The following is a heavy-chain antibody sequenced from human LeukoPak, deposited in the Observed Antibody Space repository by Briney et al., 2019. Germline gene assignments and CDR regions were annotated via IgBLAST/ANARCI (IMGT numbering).Heavy chain of an antibody. D-gene: IGHD1-26*01. Sequence: GGSLRLSCAASGFTFSSYGMSWVRQAPGKGLEWVSSISGGGGSTYYADSVNGRFTISRDNSKKTLYPQMNSLRAEDTAVYYCAKDMGGCYTYFFVLWGQKTLVTVSS. CDR2: ISGGGGST. J-gene: IGHJ4*02. V-gene: IGHV3-23*01. CDR3: AKDMGGCYTYFFVL. CDR1: GFTFSSYG.